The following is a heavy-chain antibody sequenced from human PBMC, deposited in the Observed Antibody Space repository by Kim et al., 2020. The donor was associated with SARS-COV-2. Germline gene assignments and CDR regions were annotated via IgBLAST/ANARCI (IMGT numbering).Heavy chain of an antibody. CDR2: ISYDGSNK. Sequence: GGSLRLSCAASGFTFSSYGMHWVRQAPGKGLEWVAVISYDGSNKYYADSVKGRFTISRDNSKNTLYLQMNSLRAEDTAVYYCAKLVVGATGYYFDYWGQGTLVTVSS. CDR1: GFTFSSYG. V-gene: IGHV3-30*18. D-gene: IGHD1-26*01. CDR3: AKLVVGATGYYFDY. J-gene: IGHJ4*02.